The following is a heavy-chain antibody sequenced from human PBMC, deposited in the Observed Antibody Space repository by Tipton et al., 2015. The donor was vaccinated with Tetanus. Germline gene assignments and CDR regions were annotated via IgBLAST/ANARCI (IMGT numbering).Heavy chain of an antibody. CDR2: ISYDGSNK. V-gene: IGHV3-30-3*01. CDR1: GFTFSSYA. D-gene: IGHD2-2*01. J-gene: IGHJ6*02. CDR3: ARDRDCSSTSCSDYYYYGMDV. Sequence: SLRLSCAASGFTFSSYAMHWVRQAPGKGLEWVAVISYDGSNKYCADSVKGRFTISRDNSKNTLYLQMNSLRAEDTAVYYCARDRDCSSTSCSDYYYYGMDVWGQGTTVTVSS.